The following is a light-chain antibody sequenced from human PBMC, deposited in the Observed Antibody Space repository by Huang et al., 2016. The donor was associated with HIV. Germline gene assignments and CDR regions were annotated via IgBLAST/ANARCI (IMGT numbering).Light chain of an antibody. Sequence: DIVMTQSPDSLAVSLGERVTINCKSGQSGLYSSNNKNYVAWYQQKPGQPPKLLIYLASTRESGVPDRFSGSGSGTDFTLTISSLQAEDVAVYYCQQYYSTPLTFGGGTKVEIK. CDR3: QQYYSTPLT. CDR2: LAS. CDR1: QSGLYSSNNKNY. V-gene: IGKV4-1*01. J-gene: IGKJ4*01.